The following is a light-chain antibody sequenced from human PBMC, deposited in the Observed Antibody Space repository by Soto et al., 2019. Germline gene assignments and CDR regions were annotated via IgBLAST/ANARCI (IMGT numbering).Light chain of an antibody. J-gene: IGLJ7*01. Sequence: QSALAQPASVSGSPGQSITVSCTGTSSDVGTYNYVSWYQQHPGKAPKLIIYEVSHRPSGVSDRFSGSKSGNTASLTISGLQPEDEAAYYCSSFTSSSTLVFGGGTQLTVL. CDR3: SSFTSSSTLV. V-gene: IGLV2-14*01. CDR2: EVS. CDR1: SSDVGTYNY.